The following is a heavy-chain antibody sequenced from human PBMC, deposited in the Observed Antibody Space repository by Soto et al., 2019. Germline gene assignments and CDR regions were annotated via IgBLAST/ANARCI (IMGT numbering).Heavy chain of an antibody. D-gene: IGHD2-2*01. J-gene: IGHJ4*02. Sequence: GGSLRLSCAASGFTFTNYWMHWVRQAPGKGLVWVSRVNGDGRLTDYADSAKGRFTISRDNAKNTLYLQMDSLRADDTAVFYCAREGGPYCDTTTCQRPFDNWGQGDLVTVSS. CDR2: VNGDGRLT. CDR3: AREGGPYCDTTTCQRPFDN. V-gene: IGHV3-74*01. CDR1: GFTFTNYW.